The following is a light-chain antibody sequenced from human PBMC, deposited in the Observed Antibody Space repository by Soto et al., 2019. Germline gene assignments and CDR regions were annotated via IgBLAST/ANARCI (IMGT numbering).Light chain of an antibody. CDR1: SSNIGSNT. V-gene: IGLV1-44*01. J-gene: IGLJ2*01. Sequence: QPVLTQPPSASGTPGQRVTISCSGSSSNIGSNTVNWYQQLPGTAPKLLIYSNNQRPSGVPDRFSGSKSGTSASLAISGLQSEDEADYYCAAWDDSLNGQGVFGGGTKLTV. CDR3: AAWDDSLNGQGV. CDR2: SNN.